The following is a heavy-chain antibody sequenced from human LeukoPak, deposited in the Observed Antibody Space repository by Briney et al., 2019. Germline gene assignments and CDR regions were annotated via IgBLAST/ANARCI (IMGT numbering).Heavy chain of an antibody. J-gene: IGHJ4*02. CDR1: GGSISSSSYY. Sequence: SETLSLTCTVSGGSISSSSYYWGWIRQPPGKGLEWIGSIYYSGSTNYNPSLKSRVTISVDTSKNQFSLKLSSVTAADTAVYYCARGPPKYYYDSSGHFDYWGQGTLVTVSS. D-gene: IGHD3-22*01. CDR2: IYYSGST. CDR3: ARGPPKYYYDSSGHFDY. V-gene: IGHV4-39*07.